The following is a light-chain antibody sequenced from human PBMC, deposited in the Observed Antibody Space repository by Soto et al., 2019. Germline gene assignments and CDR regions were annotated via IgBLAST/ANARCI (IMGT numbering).Light chain of an antibody. V-gene: IGKV3-15*01. Sequence: EIVMTQSPATLSVSPGERATLSCRASQSVSNNLAWYPQKPGQAPRLFIYGASTRATGIPARFRGSGSGTEFTLTISSLQSEDFAVYYCQQYNNWPPWTFGQGTKVEIK. J-gene: IGKJ1*01. CDR3: QQYNNWPPWT. CDR1: QSVSNN. CDR2: GAS.